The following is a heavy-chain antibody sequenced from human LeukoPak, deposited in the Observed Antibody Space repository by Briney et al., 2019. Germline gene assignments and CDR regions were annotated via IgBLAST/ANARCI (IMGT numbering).Heavy chain of an antibody. CDR1: GFTFSNYW. D-gene: IGHD1-7*01. J-gene: IGHJ6*03. CDR2: INRDGSTT. Sequence: GGSLRLSCAASGFTFSNYWVHWVRQAPGKGLVWVSRINRDGSTTNYADSVKGRFTVSRDNAKNTLNLQMNSLRAEDTAVYYCARGDTWNSYYYYYMDVWGKGTTVTVSS. CDR3: ARGDTWNSYYYYYMDV. V-gene: IGHV3-74*01.